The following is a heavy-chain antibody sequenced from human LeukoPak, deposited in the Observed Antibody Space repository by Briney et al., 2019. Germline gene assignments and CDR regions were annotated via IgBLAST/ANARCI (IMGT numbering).Heavy chain of an antibody. CDR2: MNPNSGST. V-gene: IGHV1-8*02. Sequence: GASVKVSCKASGGTFSSYAISWVRQAPGQGLEWMGWMNPNSGSTGYAQKFQGRVTMTRNTSISTAYMELSSLRSEDTAVYYCARGKEYYYYYYMDVWGKGTTVTISS. CDR1: GGTFSSYA. CDR3: ARGKEYYYYYYMDV. J-gene: IGHJ6*03.